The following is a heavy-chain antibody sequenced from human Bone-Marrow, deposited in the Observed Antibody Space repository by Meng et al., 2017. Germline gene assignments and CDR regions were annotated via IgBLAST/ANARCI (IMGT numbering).Heavy chain of an antibody. D-gene: IGHD2-15*01. CDR3: ASPRYCSGGSCPLYFDY. CDR1: GYTFTSYD. CDR2: MNPNSGNT. Sequence: ASVKVSCKASGYTFTSYDINWVRQATGQGLEWMGWMNPNSGNTGYAQKFQGRVTMTRNTSISTAYMELSSLRSEDTAVYYCASPRYCSGGSCPLYFDYWGQGTLVTVSS. J-gene: IGHJ4*02. V-gene: IGHV1-8*02.